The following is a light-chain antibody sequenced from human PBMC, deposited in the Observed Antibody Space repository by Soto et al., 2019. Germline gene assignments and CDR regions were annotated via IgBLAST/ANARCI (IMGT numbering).Light chain of an antibody. J-gene: IGKJ4*01. CDR2: KVS. CDR1: QSLVYSDGNIY. Sequence: DVVMTQSPLSLPVTLGQPASISCRSSQSLVYSDGNIYLNWFHQRPGQSPRRLIYKVSNRDSGVPERFSGSGSGTDFTLKISRVEAEDVGVYYCIQGTHLPPTLGGGTKVEIK. CDR3: IQGTHLPPT. V-gene: IGKV2-30*01.